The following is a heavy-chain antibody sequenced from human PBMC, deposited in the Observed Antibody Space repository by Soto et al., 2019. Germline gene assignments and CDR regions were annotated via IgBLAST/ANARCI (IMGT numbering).Heavy chain of an antibody. J-gene: IGHJ4*02. D-gene: IGHD2-21*02. CDR2: ISGSGGST. CDR1: GFNFRSYA. CDR3: AKAGVSEGYCGGDCYSPVDY. Sequence: GGSLRLSCAASGFNFRSYAMRWVRQAPGNGLAWVSAISGSGGSTYYEDSVQGRFTISRDNPKNTLYLQMNSLRAGDTAIYYSAKAGVSEGYCGGDCYSPVDYWGQGTMVTVSS. V-gene: IGHV3-23*01.